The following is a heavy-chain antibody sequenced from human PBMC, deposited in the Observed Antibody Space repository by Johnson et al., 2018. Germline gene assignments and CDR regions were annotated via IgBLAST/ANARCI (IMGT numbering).Heavy chain of an antibody. J-gene: IGHJ3*02. V-gene: IGHV3-33*08. D-gene: IGHD3-3*01. Sequence: QVQLVQSGGGVVQPGRSLRLSCAASGFTFSSYGMHWVRQAPGKGLEWVAVICYDGSNKYYADSVKGRFTISRVNAKNPLYLKMKSLRAEDTAVYYCARDPSDFWSGERGIGAFDIWGQGTMVTVSS. CDR2: ICYDGSNK. CDR3: ARDPSDFWSGERGIGAFDI. CDR1: GFTFSSYG.